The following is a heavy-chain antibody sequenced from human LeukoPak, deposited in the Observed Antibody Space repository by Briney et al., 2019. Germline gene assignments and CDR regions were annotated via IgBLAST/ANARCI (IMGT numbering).Heavy chain of an antibody. J-gene: IGHJ3*02. V-gene: IGHV4-34*01. D-gene: IGHD2-21*02. CDR3: AGGLVTPRGAFDI. CDR1: GGSFSGYY. Sequence: PSETLSLTCAVYGGSFSGYYWSWIRQPPGKGLEWIGEINHSGSTNYSPSLKSRVTISVDTSKNQFSLKLSSVTAADTAVYYCAGGLVTPRGAFDIWGQGTMVTVSS. CDR2: INHSGST.